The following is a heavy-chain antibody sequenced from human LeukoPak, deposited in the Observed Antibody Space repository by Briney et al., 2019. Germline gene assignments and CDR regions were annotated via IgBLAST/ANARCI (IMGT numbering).Heavy chain of an antibody. Sequence: GGSLRLSCAASGLIFDDYTMHWVRQAPGKGLEWVSLISRNGAVTKYADSVRGRFTVSRDNSKNSLYLQMNSLRAEDTAVYYCAELGITMIGGVWGKGTTVTISS. V-gene: IGHV3-43*01. CDR1: GLIFDDYT. CDR2: ISRNGAVT. CDR3: AELGITMIGGV. J-gene: IGHJ6*04. D-gene: IGHD3-10*02.